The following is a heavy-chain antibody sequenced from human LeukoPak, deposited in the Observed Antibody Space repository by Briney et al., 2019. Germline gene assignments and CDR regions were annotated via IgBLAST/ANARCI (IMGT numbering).Heavy chain of an antibody. J-gene: IGHJ3*02. D-gene: IGHD3-9*01. Sequence: PGGSLRLSCAASGFTLSNYWMHWVRQAPGEGLVWVARINSDGGGISYADSVKGRFTISRDNAKNSLYLQMNSLRAEDTAVYYCARDTYDILTGYYKWAFDIWGQGTMVTVSS. V-gene: IGHV3-74*01. CDR1: GFTLSNYW. CDR3: ARDTYDILTGYYKWAFDI. CDR2: INSDGGGI.